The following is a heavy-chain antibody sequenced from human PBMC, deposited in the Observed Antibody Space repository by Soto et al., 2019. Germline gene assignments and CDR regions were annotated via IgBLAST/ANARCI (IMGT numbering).Heavy chain of an antibody. Sequence: PSETLSLTCTVSGGSISSGGYYWSWIRQHPGKGLEWIGYIYYSGSTYYNPSLKSRVTISVDTSKNQFSLKLSSVTAADTAVYYCARRSGFNWNRKEDWFDPWGQGTLVTVSS. J-gene: IGHJ5*02. CDR1: GGSISSGGYY. CDR3: ARRSGFNWNRKEDWFDP. D-gene: IGHD1-20*01. CDR2: IYYSGST. V-gene: IGHV4-31*03.